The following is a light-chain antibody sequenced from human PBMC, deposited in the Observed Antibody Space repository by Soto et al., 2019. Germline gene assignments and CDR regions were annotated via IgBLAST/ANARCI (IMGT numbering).Light chain of an antibody. CDR3: QHNISPWA. V-gene: IGKV3-20*01. CDR2: RAA. J-gene: IGKJ1*01. CDR1: QSETSSY. Sequence: GSRSWCNREIATLSCRASQSETSSYLAWYQQQPGRAPRHLIYRAASSSPGRPDSFCSSRSSRKFTLPVISGLQPDDSATYHWQHNISPWAFGQGAK.